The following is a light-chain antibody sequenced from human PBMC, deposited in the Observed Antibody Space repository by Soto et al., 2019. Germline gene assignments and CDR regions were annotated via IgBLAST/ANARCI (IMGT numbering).Light chain of an antibody. CDR2: AAS. CDR1: QGIRND. V-gene: IGKV1-6*01. Sequence: AIPMTQSPSSLSASVGDRVTITCRASQGIRNDLGWYQQKPGKAPKLLIYAASSLQSGVPSRFSGSGAGTDFTLTISSLQPEDFATYYCLQDYNFPRTFGQGTKVEI. J-gene: IGKJ1*01. CDR3: LQDYNFPRT.